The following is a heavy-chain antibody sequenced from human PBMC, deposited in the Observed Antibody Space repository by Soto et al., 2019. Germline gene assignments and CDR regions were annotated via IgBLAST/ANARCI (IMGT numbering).Heavy chain of an antibody. V-gene: IGHV4-39*01. J-gene: IGHJ3*02. Sequence: QLQLQESGPGLVKPSETLSLTCTVSGGSVSSDSYNWDWIRQPPGKGLEWIGTIYYSGSTDYNPSHKSRVTISEDTSKTQFSLKVTSVTAADTAVYYCERFYGNAVDSWGRGETVTVS. CDR3: ERFYGNAVDS. CDR1: GGSVSSDSYN. CDR2: IYYSGST. D-gene: IGHD4-17*01.